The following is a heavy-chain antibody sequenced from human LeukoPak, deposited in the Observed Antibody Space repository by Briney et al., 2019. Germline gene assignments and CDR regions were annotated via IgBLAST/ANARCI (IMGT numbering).Heavy chain of an antibody. CDR1: GFTFSSYG. CDR2: ISYDGSNK. J-gene: IGHJ5*02. D-gene: IGHD1-20*01. V-gene: IGHV3-30*18. Sequence: PGGSLRLSCAASGFTFSSYGMHWVRQAPGKGLEWVAVISYDGSNKYYADSVKGRFTISRDNSKNTLYPQMNSLRAEDTAVYYCAKSITGTTSSPHGPWGQGTLVTVSS. CDR3: AKSITGTTSSPHGP.